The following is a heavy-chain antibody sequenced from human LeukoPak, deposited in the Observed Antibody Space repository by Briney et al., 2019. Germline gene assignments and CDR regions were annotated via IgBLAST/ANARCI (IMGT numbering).Heavy chain of an antibody. CDR2: ISGSSSRI. V-gene: IGHV3-48*01. J-gene: IGHJ4*02. CDR3: ARAPPDYGGYTNDY. Sequence: GGSLRLSCAASGFSFSSYSMNWVRQAPGKGLEXXXXISGSSSRIYYXXXXKGRFTISRDNAKTSLYLQMNSLRAEDTAVYYCARAPPDYGGYTNDYWGQGTLVTVSS. D-gene: IGHD4-23*01. CDR1: GFSFSSYS.